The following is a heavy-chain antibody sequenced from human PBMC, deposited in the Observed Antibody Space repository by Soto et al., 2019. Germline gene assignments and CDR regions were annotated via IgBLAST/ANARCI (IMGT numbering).Heavy chain of an antibody. Sequence: GGSLRLSCAASGFTFSSYGMHWVRQAPGKGLEWVAVIWYDGSNKYYADSVKGRFTISRDNSKNTLYLQMNSLRAEDTAVYYWARDPGTTELYGMDVWGKGPTVTFSP. CDR3: ARDPGTTELYGMDV. CDR1: GFTFSSYG. J-gene: IGHJ6*04. D-gene: IGHD1-26*01. CDR2: IWYDGSNK. V-gene: IGHV3-33*01.